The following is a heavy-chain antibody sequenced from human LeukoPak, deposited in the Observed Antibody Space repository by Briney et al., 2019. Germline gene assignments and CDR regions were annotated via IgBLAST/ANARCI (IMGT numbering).Heavy chain of an antibody. Sequence: GGSLRLSCAASGFTFSSYSMNWVRQAPGKGLEWVSSISSSSSYIYYADSVKGRFTISRDNAKNSLCLQMNSLRAEDTAVYYCARKMYSGSLTGDYWGQGTLVTVSS. CDR2: ISSSSSYI. D-gene: IGHD1-26*01. CDR3: ARKMYSGSLTGDY. J-gene: IGHJ4*02. V-gene: IGHV3-21*01. CDR1: GFTFSSYS.